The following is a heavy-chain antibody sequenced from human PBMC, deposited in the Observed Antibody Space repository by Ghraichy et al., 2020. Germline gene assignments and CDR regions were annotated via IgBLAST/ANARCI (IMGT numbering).Heavy chain of an antibody. J-gene: IGHJ6*03. CDR1: GFTFSSYS. V-gene: IGHV3-21*01. D-gene: IGHD5-12*01. CDR3: ARDYSGYDFGYYYYMDV. Sequence: GGSLRLSCAASGFTFSSYSMNWVRQAPGKGLEWVSSISSSSSYIYYADSVKGRFTISRDNAKNSLYLQMNSLRAEDTAVYYCARDYSGYDFGYYYYMDVWGKGTTVTVSS. CDR2: ISSSSSYI.